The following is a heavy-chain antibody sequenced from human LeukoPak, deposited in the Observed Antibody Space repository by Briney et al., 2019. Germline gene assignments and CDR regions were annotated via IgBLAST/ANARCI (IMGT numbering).Heavy chain of an antibody. Sequence: PSETLSLTCTVSGGSISSSSYYWGWIRQPPGKGLEWIGSIYYSGSTYYNPSLKSRVTISVDTSKNQFSLKLSSVTAADTAVYYCARVAHYYDSSGYYVYYFDYWGQGTLVTVSS. CDR2: IYYSGST. J-gene: IGHJ4*02. CDR1: GGSISSSSYY. D-gene: IGHD3-22*01. V-gene: IGHV4-39*07. CDR3: ARVAHYYDSSGYYVYYFDY.